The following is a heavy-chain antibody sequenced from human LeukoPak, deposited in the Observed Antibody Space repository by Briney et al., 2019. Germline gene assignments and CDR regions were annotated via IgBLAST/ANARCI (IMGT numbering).Heavy chain of an antibody. CDR2: IKSKTDGGTT. Sequence: PGGSLRLSCAASGFTFSNAWMSWVRQAPGKGLEWVGRIKSKTDGGTTDYAAPVKGRFTISRDNSKNTLYLQMNSLRAEDTAVYYCAKEGGATAPGYGMDVWGKGTTVTVSS. CDR3: AKEGGATAPGYGMDV. V-gene: IGHV3-15*01. J-gene: IGHJ6*04. CDR1: GFTFSNAW.